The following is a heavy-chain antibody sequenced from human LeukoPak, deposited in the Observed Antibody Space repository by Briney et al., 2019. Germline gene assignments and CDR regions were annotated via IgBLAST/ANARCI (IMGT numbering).Heavy chain of an antibody. CDR2: IYSGGST. J-gene: IGHJ6*03. V-gene: IGHV3-66*01. Sequence: PGGSLRLSCAASGFTVSSNYMSWVRQAPGKGLEWVSVIYSGGSTYYADSVKGRFTISRDNSKNTMYLQMNSLRAEDTAVYYCARVEDYYYCYMDVWGKGTTVTISS. CDR1: GFTVSSNY. CDR3: ARVEDYYYCYMDV. D-gene: IGHD3-3*01.